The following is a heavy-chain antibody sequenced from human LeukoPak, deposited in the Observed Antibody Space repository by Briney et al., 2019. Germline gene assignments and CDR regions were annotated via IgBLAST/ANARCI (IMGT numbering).Heavy chain of an antibody. CDR3: ARDSDRIAAAGTRYFDY. J-gene: IGHJ4*02. D-gene: IGHD6-13*01. V-gene: IGHV4-4*07. CDR1: GGSISSYY. Sequence: SETLSLTCAVSGGSISSYYWSWIRQPAGKGLEWIGRIYTSGSTNYNPSLKSRVTMSVDTSKNQFSLKLSSVTAADTAVYYCARDSDRIAAAGTRYFDYWGQGTLVTVSS. CDR2: IYTSGST.